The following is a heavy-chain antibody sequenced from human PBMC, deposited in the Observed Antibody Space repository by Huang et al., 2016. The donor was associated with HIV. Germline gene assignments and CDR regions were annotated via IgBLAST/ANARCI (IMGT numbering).Heavy chain of an antibody. CDR3: VKDQGHTFMVRYHFDF. D-gene: IGHD3-10*01. CDR2: ISNDGSEK. J-gene: IGHJ4*02. Sequence: QVQLVESGGGVVQPGRSLRLSCAASGFTFSTYGMHWVRQAPGKGWEWVTVISNDGSEKYYAGAVKCRFTSSRDNSNNTLYLQMNSLRADDTAVYYCVKDQGHTFMVRYHFDFWGQGTLVTVSS. V-gene: IGHV3-30*18. CDR1: GFTFSTYG.